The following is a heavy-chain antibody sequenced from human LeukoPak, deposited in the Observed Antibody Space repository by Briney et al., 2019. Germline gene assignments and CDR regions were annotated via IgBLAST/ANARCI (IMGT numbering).Heavy chain of an antibody. CDR2: FYSGCFT. Sequence: GGSLRLSCAASGFAVSSNYMSWVRQAPGKGLEGGSGFYSGCFTYYADSVRGRFTISRDSSKNTLHLQLNSLRTENTAVYYCARNALDSWGQGTMVTVSS. V-gene: IGHV3-53*01. CDR1: GFAVSSNY. J-gene: IGHJ4*02. CDR3: ARNALDS.